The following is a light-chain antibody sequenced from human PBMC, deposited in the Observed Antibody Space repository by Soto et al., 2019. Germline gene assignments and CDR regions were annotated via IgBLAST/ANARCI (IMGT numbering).Light chain of an antibody. V-gene: IGKV3-20*01. CDR3: HQYGSSPAT. J-gene: IGKJ1*01. CDR1: QSVSSSF. Sequence: EIVLTQTPGTLSLSPGERATLSCRASQSVSSSFLAWYQQKPGQAPRLLIYGASSRATGIPDRFSGSGSGTDFTLTISRLEPEDFAVYYCHQYGSSPATFGQGTKV. CDR2: GAS.